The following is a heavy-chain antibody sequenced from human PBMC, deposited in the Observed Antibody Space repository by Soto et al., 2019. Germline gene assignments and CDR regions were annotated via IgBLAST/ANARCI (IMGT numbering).Heavy chain of an antibody. V-gene: IGHV4-34*01. CDR2: INHSGST. D-gene: IGHD3-10*01. J-gene: IGHJ6*03. Sequence: SETQSLTCAVYGGSFSGYYWSWIRQPPGKGLEWIGEINHSGSTNYNPSLKSRVTISVDTSKNQFSLKLSSVTAADTAVYYCARGYYYGSGSYYNLVYYYYMDVWGKGTTVTVSS. CDR3: ARGYYYGSGSYYNLVYYYYMDV. CDR1: GGSFSGYY.